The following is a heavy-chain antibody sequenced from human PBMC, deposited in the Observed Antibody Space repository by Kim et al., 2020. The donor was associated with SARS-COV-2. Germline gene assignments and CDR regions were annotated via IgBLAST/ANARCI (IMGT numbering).Heavy chain of an antibody. J-gene: IGHJ6*03. CDR3: ARVGDIATWVAPYMDV. Sequence: GGSLRLSCAASGFTFRNSKMHWVRQAPGKGLEWVARITTSGTTLSYAYSVKVRVSISIDNAKKTMSLQLHSLRADNTAIDDCARVGDIATWVAPYMDV. CDR1: GFTFRNSK. D-gene: IGHD2-15*01. V-gene: IGHV3-48*03. CDR2: ITTSGTTL.